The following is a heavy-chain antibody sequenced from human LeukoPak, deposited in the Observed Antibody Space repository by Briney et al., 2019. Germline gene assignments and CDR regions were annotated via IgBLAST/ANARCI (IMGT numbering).Heavy chain of an antibody. Sequence: GGSLRLSCAASGFTFSSYWMNWVRQAPGKGLEWVSYISSSSSTIYYADSVKGRFTISRDNAKNSLYLQMNSLRAEDTAVYYCARDSHYDFWSGYQRSGMDVWGKGTTVTVSS. J-gene: IGHJ6*04. CDR3: ARDSHYDFWSGYQRSGMDV. CDR1: GFTFSSYW. CDR2: ISSSSSTI. D-gene: IGHD3-3*01. V-gene: IGHV3-48*01.